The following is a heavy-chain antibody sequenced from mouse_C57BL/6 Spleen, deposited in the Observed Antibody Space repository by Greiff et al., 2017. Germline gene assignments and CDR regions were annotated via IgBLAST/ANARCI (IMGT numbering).Heavy chain of an antibody. Sequence: QVQLQQSGAELVKPGASVKISCKASGYAFSSYWMNWVKQRPGKGLEWIGQIYPGDGDTNYNGKFKGKATLTADKSSSTAYMQLSSLTSEDSAVYFCARYYDFYYAMDYWGQGTSVTVSS. D-gene: IGHD2-4*01. CDR3: ARYYDFYYAMDY. CDR1: GYAFSSYW. J-gene: IGHJ4*01. V-gene: IGHV1-80*01. CDR2: IYPGDGDT.